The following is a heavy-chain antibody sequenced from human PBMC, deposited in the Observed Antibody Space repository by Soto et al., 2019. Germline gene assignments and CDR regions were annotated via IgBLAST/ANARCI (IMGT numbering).Heavy chain of an antibody. CDR1: GGSISSSSYY. V-gene: IGHV4-39*01. D-gene: IGHD6-19*01. Sequence: QLQLQESGPGLVKPSETLSLTCTVSGGSISSSSYYWGWIRQPPGKGLEWIGSIYYSGSTYYNPSLKGRVTIPVDTSKNQFSLKLSSVTAADTAVYYCARQIRGGWYLDAFDIWGQGTMVTVSS. CDR2: IYYSGST. CDR3: ARQIRGGWYLDAFDI. J-gene: IGHJ3*02.